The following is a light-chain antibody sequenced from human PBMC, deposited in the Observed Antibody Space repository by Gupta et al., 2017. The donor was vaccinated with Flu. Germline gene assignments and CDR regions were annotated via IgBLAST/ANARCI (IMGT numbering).Light chain of an antibody. V-gene: IGKV3-20*01. Sequence: IVLTQSPGTLSLSPGDGVTLSCRASQSVSNSFFAWYQQKPGQAPKLLIYGASTRAAGIPDRFIGGGSGTDFTLTITSLEPEDFAVYYCQQYQSSPQTFGQGTKVEI. CDR2: GAS. CDR1: QSVSNSF. CDR3: QQYQSSPQT. J-gene: IGKJ1*01.